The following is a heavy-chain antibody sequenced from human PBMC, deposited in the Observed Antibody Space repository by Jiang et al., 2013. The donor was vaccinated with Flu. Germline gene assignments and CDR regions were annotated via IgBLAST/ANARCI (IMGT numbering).Heavy chain of an antibody. CDR3: ARVKYDSSGYAFESYYFDY. V-gene: IGHV4-4*02. D-gene: IGHD3-22*01. Sequence: GPGLVKPSGTLSLTCAVSGGSISSSNWWSWVRQPPGKGLEWIGEIYHSGSTNYNPSLKSRVTISVDKSKNQFSLKLSSVTAADTAVYYCARVKYDSSGYAFESYYFDYWGQGTLVTVSS. CDR2: IYHSGST. J-gene: IGHJ4*02. CDR1: GGSISSSNW.